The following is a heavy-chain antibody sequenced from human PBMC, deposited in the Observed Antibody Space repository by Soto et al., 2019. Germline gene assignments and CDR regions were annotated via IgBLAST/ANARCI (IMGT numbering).Heavy chain of an antibody. D-gene: IGHD6-6*01. CDR1: GFTFSSYA. J-gene: IGHJ1*01. CDR3: ARDPRPGLKKAEYFQH. CDR2: ISSNGGST. V-gene: IGHV3-64*01. Sequence: GGSLRLSCAASGFTFSSYAMHWVRQAPGKGLEYVSAISSNGGSTYYANSVKGRFTISRDNSKNTLYLQMGSLRAEDMAVYYCARDPRPGLKKAEYFQHWGQGTLVTVSS.